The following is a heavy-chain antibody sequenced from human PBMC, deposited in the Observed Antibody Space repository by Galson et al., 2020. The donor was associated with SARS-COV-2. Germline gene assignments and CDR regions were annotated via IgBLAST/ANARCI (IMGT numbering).Heavy chain of an antibody. CDR1: GFTFSSYW. Sequence: GESLKLSCAASGFTFSSYWMSWVRQAPGKGLEWVANITQDGSEKYYVDSVNGRFTISRDNAKNSLYLQMNSLRAEDTAVYYCARASVPPSRVDDAFDIWGHGTMFTVSS. D-gene: IGHD2-15*01. J-gene: IGHJ3*02. CDR2: ITQDGSEK. V-gene: IGHV3-7*04. CDR3: ARASVPPSRVDDAFDI.